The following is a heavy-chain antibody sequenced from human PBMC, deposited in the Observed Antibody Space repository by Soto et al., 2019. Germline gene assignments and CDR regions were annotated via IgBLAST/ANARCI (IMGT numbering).Heavy chain of an antibody. CDR1: GGSISSYY. CDR3: ARLGLDSGCETLSCIDP. V-gene: IGHV4-59*08. J-gene: IGHJ5*02. CDR2: IYYSGST. D-gene: IGHD5-12*01. Sequence: SETLSLTCTVSGGSISSYYWSWILQPPGKGLEWIGYIYYSGSTNYNPSLKSRVTISVDTSKNQFSLKLSSVTAADTAVYYCARLGLDSGCETLSCIDPWGQGTLVTGSS.